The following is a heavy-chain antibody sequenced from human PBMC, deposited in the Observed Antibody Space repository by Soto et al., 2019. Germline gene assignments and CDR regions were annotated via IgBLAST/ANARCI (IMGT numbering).Heavy chain of an antibody. J-gene: IGHJ5*02. Sequence: GASVKVSCKASGYTFTNYDINWVRQATGQGLEWMGWMNPNSGNTGYAQKFQGRVTMTRNTSISTAYMELSSLRSEDTAVYYCAKVYYDFWSGSWFDPWGQGTLVTVSS. D-gene: IGHD3-3*01. CDR3: AKVYYDFWSGSWFDP. CDR1: GYTFTNYD. CDR2: MNPNSGNT. V-gene: IGHV1-8*01.